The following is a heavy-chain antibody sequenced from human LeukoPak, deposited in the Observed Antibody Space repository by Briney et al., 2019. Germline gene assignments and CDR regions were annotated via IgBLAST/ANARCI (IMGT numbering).Heavy chain of an antibody. V-gene: IGHV1-18*01. Sequence: APVNASYTPSAYSFTSSGLRWVRQAPGQGPEWMGWISAASGSTNYAQKFKDRVTMTTDTSTTTVYMELRSLRSDDTAVYYCAKEQEGTAIGGVFDYWGQGAVVTVSS. CDR1: AYSFTSSG. D-gene: IGHD2-21*02. J-gene: IGHJ4*02. CDR3: AKEQEGTAIGGVFDY. CDR2: ISAASGST.